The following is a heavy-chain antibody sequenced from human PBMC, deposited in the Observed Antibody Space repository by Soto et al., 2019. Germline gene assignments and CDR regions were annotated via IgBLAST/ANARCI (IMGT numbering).Heavy chain of an antibody. V-gene: IGHV5-51*01. CDR3: ARRVSSSWEYYYYGMDV. CDR2: IYPGDSDA. Sequence: PGESLKISCKGSGYSFTSYWIGLVRQMPGKGLEWMGIIYPGDSDARYSPSFQGQVTISADKSISTAYLQWSSLKASDTAMYYCARRVSSSWEYYYYGMDVWGQGTTVTVSS. D-gene: IGHD6-13*01. J-gene: IGHJ6*02. CDR1: GYSFTSYW.